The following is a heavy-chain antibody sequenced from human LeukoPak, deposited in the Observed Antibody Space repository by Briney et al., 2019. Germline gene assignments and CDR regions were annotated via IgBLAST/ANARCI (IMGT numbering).Heavy chain of an antibody. J-gene: IGHJ4*02. V-gene: IGHV1-18*01. CDR3: ASSPTYCSSTSCYRYYFDY. Sequence: ASVKVSCKASGYTFTSYGISWVRQAPGQGLEGMGWISAYNGNTNYAQKLQGRVTMTTDTSTSTAYMGLRSLRSDDTAVYYCASSPTYCSSTSCYRYYFDYWGQGTLVTVSS. CDR1: GYTFTSYG. D-gene: IGHD2-2*01. CDR2: ISAYNGNT.